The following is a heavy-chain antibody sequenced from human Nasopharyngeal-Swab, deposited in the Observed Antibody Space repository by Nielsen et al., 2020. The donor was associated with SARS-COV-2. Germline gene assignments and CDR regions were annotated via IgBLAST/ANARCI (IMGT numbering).Heavy chain of an antibody. Sequence: GESLKISCAASGFTFSTYDMSWVRQAPGKGLEWVSGISGSGESTHYADSVKGRFTISRDNSKNTLYLQMNSLRAEDTAVYYCVKGPPVVIHYFDYWGQGTLVTVSS. CDR3: VKGPPVVIHYFDY. CDR1: GFTFSTYD. D-gene: IGHD2-21*01. V-gene: IGHV3-23*01. J-gene: IGHJ4*02. CDR2: ISGSGEST.